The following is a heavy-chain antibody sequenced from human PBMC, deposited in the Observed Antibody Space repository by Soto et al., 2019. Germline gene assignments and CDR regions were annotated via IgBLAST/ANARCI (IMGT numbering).Heavy chain of an antibody. V-gene: IGHV1-3*01. J-gene: IGHJ4*02. D-gene: IGHD1-1*01. CDR2: INAVNGNT. CDR3: ARFAFNSRFDF. CDR1: GYTFTCYA. Sequence: ASVKVSCKASGYTFTCYAMYWVRQAPGQRLEWMGWINAVNGNTKYSQNFQGRVTITRDTSASTAYMELSSLRAEDTAVFYCARFAFNSRFDFWGQGTLVTVSS.